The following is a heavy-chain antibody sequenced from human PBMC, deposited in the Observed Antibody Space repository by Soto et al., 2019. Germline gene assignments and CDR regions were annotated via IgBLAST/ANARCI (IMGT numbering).Heavy chain of an antibody. CDR1: GGTFSSYA. CDR3: ARNGHVLCYCGMDV. Sequence: QVQLVQSGAEVKKPGSSVKVSCKASGGTFSSYAISWVRQAPGQGLEWMGGIIPIFGTANYAQKFQGRVTITADESTSTAYMELSSLRSEETAVYYCARNGHVLCYCGMDVWGQGTTVTVSS. J-gene: IGHJ6*02. CDR2: IIPIFGTA. V-gene: IGHV1-69*01. D-gene: IGHD2-21*01.